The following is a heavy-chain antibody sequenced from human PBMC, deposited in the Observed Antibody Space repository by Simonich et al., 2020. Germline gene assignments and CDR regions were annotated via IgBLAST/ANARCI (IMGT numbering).Heavy chain of an antibody. CDR2: ISAYNGNT. V-gene: IGHV1-18*01. CDR1: GYTFTSYG. CDR3: ARASRGTWWYYYFDY. J-gene: IGHJ4*02. D-gene: IGHD2-15*01. Sequence: QVQLVQSGAEVKKPGASVKVSCKASGYTFTSYGISWVRQGPGQGLEWMGIISAYNGNTNYAQKLQGRVTMTTDTYTSTAYMELRSLRSDDTAVYYCARASRGTWWYYYFDYWGQGTLVTVSS.